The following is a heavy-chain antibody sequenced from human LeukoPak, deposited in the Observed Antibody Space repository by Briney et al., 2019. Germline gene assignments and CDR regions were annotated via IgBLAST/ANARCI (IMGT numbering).Heavy chain of an antibody. CDR1: GFTFSDHY. J-gene: IGHJ6*04. V-gene: IGHV3-11*04. CDR2: ITKSGDT. Sequence: PGGSLRLSCAAAGFTFSDHYMTWIRQAPGKGLEWVSYITKSGDTSYADSVKGRFTISRDNAKNSLYLQMNSLRVEDMGVFYCARGHWGLDVWGKGTTVTVSS. D-gene: IGHD3-16*01. CDR3: ARGHWGLDV.